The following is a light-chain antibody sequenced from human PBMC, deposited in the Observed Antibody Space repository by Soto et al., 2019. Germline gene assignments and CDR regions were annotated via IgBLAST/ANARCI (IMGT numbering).Light chain of an antibody. CDR3: QQYSLWRT. V-gene: IGKV3-15*01. CDR2: GAS. CDR1: QSIDSD. J-gene: IGKJ1*01. Sequence: EIMMTQSPANVSVFPGERATLSCRASQSIDSDLAGYQQKPGHVPRLLIYGASTRATGVPARFSGSGSGTEFNLSVISPQSDYFAVYYCQQYSLWRTFGPGTNVEIK.